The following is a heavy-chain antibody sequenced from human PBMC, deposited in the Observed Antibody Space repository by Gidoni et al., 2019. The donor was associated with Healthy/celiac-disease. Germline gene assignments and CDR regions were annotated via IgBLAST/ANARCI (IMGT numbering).Heavy chain of an antibody. CDR3: AKAVVGYCSSTSCSAFDY. J-gene: IGHJ4*02. V-gene: IGHV3-9*01. CDR2: ISWNSGSI. Sequence: EVQLVESGGGLVQPGRSLRLSCAASGFTFDDYAMHWVRQAPGKGLEWLSGISWNSGSIGYADSVKGRFTISRDNAKNSLYLQMNSLRAEDTALYYCAKAVVGYCSSTSCSAFDYWGQGTLVTVSS. CDR1: GFTFDDYA. D-gene: IGHD2-2*01.